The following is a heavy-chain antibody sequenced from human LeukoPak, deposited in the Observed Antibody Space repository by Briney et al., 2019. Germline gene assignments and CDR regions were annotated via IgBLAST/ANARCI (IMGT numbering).Heavy chain of an antibody. D-gene: IGHD5-18*01. V-gene: IGHV1-69*05. CDR1: GGTFSSYA. CDR2: IIPIFGTA. CDR3: ASSSLRGYSYGPKVY. Sequence: SVKVSCKASGGTFSSYAISWVRQAPGQGHEWMGGIIPIFGTANYAQKFQGRVTITTDESTSTAYMELSSLRSEDTAVYYCASSSLRGYSYGPKVYWGQGTLVTVSS. J-gene: IGHJ4*02.